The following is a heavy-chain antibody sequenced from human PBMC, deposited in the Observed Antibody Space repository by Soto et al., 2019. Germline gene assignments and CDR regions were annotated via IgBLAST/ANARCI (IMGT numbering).Heavy chain of an antibody. Sequence: SDTRSITCTVPGCSIGSYYWSWIRQPPGKGLEWIGYIYYSGSTNDHPSHKRRVTISVDTSKNQFSLKLSSVTAADTAVYYCARARRSSGWYGFDYWGQGTLVTVSS. CDR1: GCSIGSYY. CDR3: ARARRSSGWYGFDY. D-gene: IGHD6-19*01. V-gene: IGHV4-59*08. CDR2: IYYSGST. J-gene: IGHJ4*02.